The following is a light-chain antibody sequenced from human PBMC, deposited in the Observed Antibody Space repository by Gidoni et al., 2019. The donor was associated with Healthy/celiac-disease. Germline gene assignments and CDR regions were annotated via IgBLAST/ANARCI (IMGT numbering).Light chain of an antibody. Sequence: IVLTQSPGTLSLSPGERATLPCRASQSVSSSYLAWYQQKPGQAPRLRISGASSRATGIPDRFSGSGSVTDFTLTISRLEPEDFAVYYCQQYGSSPGLTFGGGTKVEIK. CDR1: QSVSSSY. J-gene: IGKJ4*01. CDR2: GAS. V-gene: IGKV3-20*01. CDR3: QQYGSSPGLT.